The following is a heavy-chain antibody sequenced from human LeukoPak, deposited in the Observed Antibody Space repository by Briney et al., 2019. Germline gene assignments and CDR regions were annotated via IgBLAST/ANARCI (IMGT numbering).Heavy chain of an antibody. V-gene: IGHV5-51*01. Sequence: GESLKISCKGSGYSINNYWIGWVRQMPGKGLEWTGIIYPADSDIRYSPSFQGQVTISADKSISTAYLQWSSLKASDTAMYYCARHPITRYYDSSGYSAAGPDYWGQGTLVTVSS. CDR2: IYPADSDI. CDR1: GYSINNYW. CDR3: ARHPITRYYDSSGYSAAGPDY. D-gene: IGHD3-22*01. J-gene: IGHJ4*02.